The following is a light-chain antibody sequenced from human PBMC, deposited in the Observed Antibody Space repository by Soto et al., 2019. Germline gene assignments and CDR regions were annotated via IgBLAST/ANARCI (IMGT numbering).Light chain of an antibody. CDR3: QQSYSTPPK. J-gene: IGKJ1*01. Sequence: DIQMTQSPSSLSASVGDRVTITCRASQSISSYLNWYQQKPGKAPKLLIYAASSLQSGVPSRFSGSGSGTDFTLTISSLQPEDFATYDCQQSYSTPPKFGKGTKVEIK. CDR1: QSISSY. V-gene: IGKV1-39*01. CDR2: AAS.